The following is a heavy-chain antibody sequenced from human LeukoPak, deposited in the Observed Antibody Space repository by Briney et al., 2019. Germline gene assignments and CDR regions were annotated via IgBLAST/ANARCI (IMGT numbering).Heavy chain of an antibody. CDR3: ARGAVAARPNYFDY. Sequence: SETLSLTCAVYGGSFSGYYWSWIRQPPGKGLEWIGKINHSGSTNYNPSLKSRVTISVDTSKNQFSLKLSSVTAADTAVYYCARGAVAARPNYFDYWGQGTLVTVSS. CDR2: INHSGST. J-gene: IGHJ4*02. D-gene: IGHD6-6*01. V-gene: IGHV4-34*01. CDR1: GGSFSGYY.